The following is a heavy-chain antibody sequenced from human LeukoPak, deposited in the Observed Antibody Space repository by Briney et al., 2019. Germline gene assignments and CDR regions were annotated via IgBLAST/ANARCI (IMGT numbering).Heavy chain of an antibody. CDR2: IYYSGST. D-gene: IGHD3-3*01. Sequence: PSEALSLTCTVSGGSISSYYWSWIRQPPGKGLEWIGYIYYSGSTNYNPSLKSRVTISVDTSKNQFSLKLSSVTAADTAVYYCARGRTIFAVIIPYLFDYWGQGSLVTVSS. J-gene: IGHJ4*02. V-gene: IGHV4-59*01. CDR1: GGSISSYY. CDR3: ARGRTIFAVIIPYLFDY.